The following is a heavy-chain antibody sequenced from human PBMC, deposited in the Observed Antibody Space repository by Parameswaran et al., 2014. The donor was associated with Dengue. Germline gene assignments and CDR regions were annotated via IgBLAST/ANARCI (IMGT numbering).Heavy chain of an antibody. V-gene: IGHV3-43*02. CDR3: AKDLGYSYGYGYYYYGMDV. D-gene: IGHD5-18*01. Sequence: WIRQPPGKGLEWVSLISGDGGSTYYADSVKGRFTISRDNSKNSLYLQMNSLRTEDTALYYCAKDLGYSYGYGYYYYGMDVWGQGTTVTVSS. CDR2: ISGDGGST. J-gene: IGHJ6*02.